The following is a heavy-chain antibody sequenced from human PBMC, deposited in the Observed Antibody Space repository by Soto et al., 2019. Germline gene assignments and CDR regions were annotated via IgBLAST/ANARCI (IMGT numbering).Heavy chain of an antibody. Sequence: ASVKVSCKASGYTFTSYDINWVRQATGQGLEWMGWMNHNRGNTGYAQKFQGRVTMTRNTSISTAYMELRSLRSEDTAVYYCAGGGDVPAADYYYYYYYMDVWGKRTTVTVSS. CDR1: GYTFTSYD. V-gene: IGHV1-8*01. CDR3: AGGGDVPAADYYYYYYYMDV. J-gene: IGHJ6*03. D-gene: IGHD2-2*01. CDR2: MNHNRGNT.